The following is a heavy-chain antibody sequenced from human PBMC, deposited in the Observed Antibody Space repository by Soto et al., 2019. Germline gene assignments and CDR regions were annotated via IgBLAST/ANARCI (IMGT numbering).Heavy chain of an antibody. V-gene: IGHV1-3*01. J-gene: IGHJ6*03. D-gene: IGHD2-15*01. CDR3: ARGGQHYYYYYYMDV. CDR1: GYTFTSYA. Sequence: GASVKVSCKASGYTFTSYAMHWVRQAPGQRLEWMGWINAGNGNTKYSQKFQGRVTITRDTSASTAYMELSSLRSEDTAVYYCARGGQHYYYYYYMDVWGKGTTVTVSS. CDR2: INAGNGNT.